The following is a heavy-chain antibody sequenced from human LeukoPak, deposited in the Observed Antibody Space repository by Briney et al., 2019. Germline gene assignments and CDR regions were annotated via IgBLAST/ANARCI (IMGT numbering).Heavy chain of an antibody. Sequence: GGSLRLSCAASGFTVSSNYMSWVRQAPGKGLGWVSVIYSGGSTYYADSVKGRFTISRDNSKNTLYLQMNSLRAEDTAVYYCARVYRHYDYVWGSYRYPDYWGQGTLVTVSS. CDR3: ARVYRHYDYVWGSYRYPDY. CDR1: GFTVSSNY. CDR2: IYSGGST. D-gene: IGHD3-16*02. J-gene: IGHJ4*02. V-gene: IGHV3-53*01.